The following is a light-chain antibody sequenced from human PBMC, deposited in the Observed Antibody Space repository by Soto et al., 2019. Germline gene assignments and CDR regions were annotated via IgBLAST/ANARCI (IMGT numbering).Light chain of an antibody. CDR3: SSYTSSYTLGV. CDR1: SSDVGGYNY. CDR2: EVT. V-gene: IGLV2-14*01. Sequence: QSVLTQPASVSGSPGQSITISCTGTSSDVGGYNYVSWYQQHPDKAPKLMIYEVTNRPSGVSNRFSGSKSGNTASLTISGLQAEDEADYYCSSYTSSYTLGVFGTGTKVTVL. J-gene: IGLJ1*01.